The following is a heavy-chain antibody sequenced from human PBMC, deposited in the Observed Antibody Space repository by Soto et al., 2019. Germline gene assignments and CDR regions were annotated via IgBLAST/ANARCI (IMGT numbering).Heavy chain of an antibody. V-gene: IGHV4-34*01. CDR3: ASSKYYDFWSGYYSRGYCDY. D-gene: IGHD3-3*01. CDR1: GGSFSGYY. J-gene: IGHJ4*02. Sequence: PSETLSLTCAVYGGSFSGYYWSWIRQPPGKGLEWIGEINHSGSTNYNPSLKSRVTISVDTSKNQFSLKLSSVTAADTAVYYCASSKYYDFWSGYYSRGYCDYWGQGTLVTGLL. CDR2: INHSGST.